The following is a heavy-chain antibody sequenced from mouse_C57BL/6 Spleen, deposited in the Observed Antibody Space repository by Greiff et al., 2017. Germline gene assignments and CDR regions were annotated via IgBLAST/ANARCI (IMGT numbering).Heavy chain of an antibody. J-gene: IGHJ2*01. CDR3: AREGVRTTVVVDY. CDR2: INPSNGGT. V-gene: IGHV1-53*01. CDR1: GYTFTSYW. Sequence: VQLQQSGTELVKPGASVKLSCKASGYTFTSYWMHWVKQRPGQGLEWIGNINPSNGGTNYNEKFKSKATLTVDKSSSTAYMQLSSLTSEDSAVYYCAREGVRTTVVVDYWGQGTTLTVSS. D-gene: IGHD1-1*01.